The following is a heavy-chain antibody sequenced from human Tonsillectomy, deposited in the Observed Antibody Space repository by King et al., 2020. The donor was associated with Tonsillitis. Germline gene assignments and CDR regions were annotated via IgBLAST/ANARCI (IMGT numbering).Heavy chain of an antibody. CDR2: ISYSGDT. CDR1: GVSISSGAYY. D-gene: IGHD6-25*01. Sequence: VQLQESGPGLVKPSQTLSLTCAVSGVSISSGAYYWSWIRQHPGKGLEWIGYISYSGDTYYNPSLKTRVTISVDTSNNQFSLRLSSVTAADTAVYYCARTSKSGDPYYFDYWGQGTLITVSS. J-gene: IGHJ4*02. CDR3: ARTSKSGDPYYFDY. V-gene: IGHV4-31*11.